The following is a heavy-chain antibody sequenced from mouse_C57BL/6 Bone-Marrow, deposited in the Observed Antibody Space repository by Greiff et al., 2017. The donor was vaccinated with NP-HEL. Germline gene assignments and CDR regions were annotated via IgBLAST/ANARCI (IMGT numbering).Heavy chain of an antibody. D-gene: IGHD2-2*01. J-gene: IGHJ4*01. V-gene: IGHV1-64*01. CDR2: IHPNSGST. Sequence: LQQPGAELVKPGASVKLSCKASGYTFTSYWMHWVKQRPGQGLEWIGMIHPNSGSTNYNEKFKSKATLTVDKSSSTAYMQLSSLTSEDSAVYYCARSMRLRRCYYAMDYWGQGTSVTVSS. CDR3: ARSMRLRRCYYAMDY. CDR1: GYTFTSYW.